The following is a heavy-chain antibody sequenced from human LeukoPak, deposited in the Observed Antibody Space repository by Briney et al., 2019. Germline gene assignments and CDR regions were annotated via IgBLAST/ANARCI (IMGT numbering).Heavy chain of an antibody. D-gene: IGHD4-17*01. J-gene: IGHJ3*02. V-gene: IGHV4-31*03. CDR1: GGSISSGGYY. Sequence: SETLSLTCTVSGGSISSGGYYWSWIRQHPGKGLEWIVYIYYSGSTYYNPSLKSRVTISVDTSKNQFSLKLSSVTAADTAVYYCAADAVAVTTSDAFDIWGQGTMVTVSS. CDR3: AADAVAVTTSDAFDI. CDR2: IYYSGST.